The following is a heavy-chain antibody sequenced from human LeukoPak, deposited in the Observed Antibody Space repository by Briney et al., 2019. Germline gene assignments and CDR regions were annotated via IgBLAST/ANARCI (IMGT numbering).Heavy chain of an antibody. CDR2: ISYDGSNK. CDR3: AKSPNLHGLRQMLDY. V-gene: IGHV3-30*18. D-gene: IGHD4-17*01. Sequence: GGSLRLPCAASGFTFTAYLIHWVRQAPGKGLEWVAVISYDGSNKYYADSVKGRFTISRDNSKNTLYLQMNSLRAEDTAVYYCAKSPNLHGLRQMLDYWGQGTLVTVSS. J-gene: IGHJ4*02. CDR1: GFTFTAYL.